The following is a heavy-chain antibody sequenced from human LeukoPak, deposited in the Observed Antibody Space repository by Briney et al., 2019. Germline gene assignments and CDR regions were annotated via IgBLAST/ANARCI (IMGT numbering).Heavy chain of an antibody. D-gene: IGHD3-10*01. CDR1: GFTVNTYS. CDR2: ISSSSGTI. Sequence: GGSLRLSCVASGFTVNTYSMNWVRQAPGKGLEWVSYISSSSGTISNADSVKGRFTISTDNAKNSLYLQMNSLRDEDTGVYYCARVGRRAFDYWGQGTLVTVSS. J-gene: IGHJ4*02. CDR3: ARVGRRAFDY. V-gene: IGHV3-48*02.